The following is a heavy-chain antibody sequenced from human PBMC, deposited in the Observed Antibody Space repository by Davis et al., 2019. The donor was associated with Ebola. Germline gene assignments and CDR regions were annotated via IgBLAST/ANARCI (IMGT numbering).Heavy chain of an antibody. CDR3: ARGKVARGVINWFDT. D-gene: IGHD3-10*01. Sequence: PSETLSLTCIVSGDSISNYYWSWIRQTAGKRLEYIGRIYISGRTNYNPSLKSRISMSVDTSRNQFSLRLTSLTAADTATYYCARGKVARGVINWFDTWGQGKLVTVSS. CDR1: GDSISNYY. J-gene: IGHJ5*02. CDR2: IYISGRT. V-gene: IGHV4-4*07.